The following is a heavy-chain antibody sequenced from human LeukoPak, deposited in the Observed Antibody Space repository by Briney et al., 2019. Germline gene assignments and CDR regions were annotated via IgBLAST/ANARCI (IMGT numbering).Heavy chain of an antibody. CDR3: ARVFTIFGVVNPSYYYYMDV. D-gene: IGHD3-3*01. CDR2: IIPIFGTA. CDR1: GGTFSSYA. Sequence: GASVKVSCKASGGTFSSYAISWVRQAPGQGLERMGGIIPIFGTANYAQKFQGRVTITADESTSTAYMELSSLRSEDTAVYYCARVFTIFGVVNPSYYYYMDVWGKGTTVTVSS. J-gene: IGHJ6*03. V-gene: IGHV1-69*13.